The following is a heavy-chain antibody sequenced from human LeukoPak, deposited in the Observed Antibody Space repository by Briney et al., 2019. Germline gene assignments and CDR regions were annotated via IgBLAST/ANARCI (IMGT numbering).Heavy chain of an antibody. Sequence: GGSLRLSCAASGFIFRSYAMHWVRQAPGKGLEWVAVISFDGSNEYYADSVKGRFTISRDNSKNTLDLQMSRLRVEDTAVYYCARGGGYYTNDMAVWGQGTTVAVSS. D-gene: IGHD3-22*01. CDR2: ISFDGSNE. V-gene: IGHV3-30-3*01. J-gene: IGHJ6*02. CDR3: ARGGGYYTNDMAV. CDR1: GFIFRSYA.